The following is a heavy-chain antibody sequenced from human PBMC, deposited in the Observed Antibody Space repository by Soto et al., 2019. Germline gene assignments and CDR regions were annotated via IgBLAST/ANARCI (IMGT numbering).Heavy chain of an antibody. CDR3: AHKLVPPHLFDY. Sequence: QITLKESGPTLVKPTQTLTLTCTFSGFSLSTSGVGVGWIRQPPGKALEWLALIYWDDDKRYSPSLKSRLTLTKYTSNNQLVLTMTNMDPVDTATYYCAHKLVPPHLFDYWGQGTLVTVSS. CDR2: IYWDDDK. V-gene: IGHV2-5*02. CDR1: GFSLSTSGVG. D-gene: IGHD6-13*01. J-gene: IGHJ4*02.